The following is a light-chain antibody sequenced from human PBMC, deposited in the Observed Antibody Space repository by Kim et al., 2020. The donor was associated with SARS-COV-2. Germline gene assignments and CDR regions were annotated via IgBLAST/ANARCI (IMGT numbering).Light chain of an antibody. CDR3: QQRRNWTRIT. Sequence: SPGERATLPCRASQSVSTYLAWYQQKPGQAPRLLIYDASNRATGIPARFSGSGSGTDFTLTISRLEPEDSAVYYCQQRRNWTRITFGQGTRLEIK. CDR1: QSVSTY. V-gene: IGKV3-11*01. J-gene: IGKJ5*01. CDR2: DAS.